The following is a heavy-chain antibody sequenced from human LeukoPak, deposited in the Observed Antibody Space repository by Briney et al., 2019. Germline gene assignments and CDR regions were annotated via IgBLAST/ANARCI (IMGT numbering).Heavy chain of an antibody. Sequence: GGSLRLSCAASGFTFSSYSMNWVRLPPGKGLEWVSSISSSSSYIYYADSLKGRFTSFRYNAKNSLYLQMNSLRAEDTAVYYCAREREGHFDYGGQGTLVTVSA. CDR2: ISSSSSYI. CDR3: AREREGHFDY. CDR1: GFTFSSYS. D-gene: IGHD1-26*01. V-gene: IGHV3-21*01. J-gene: IGHJ4*02.